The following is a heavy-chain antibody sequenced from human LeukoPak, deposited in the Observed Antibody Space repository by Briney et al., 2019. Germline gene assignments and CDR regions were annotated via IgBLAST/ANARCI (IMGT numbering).Heavy chain of an antibody. CDR2: IWYDGSNK. J-gene: IGHJ3*02. CDR1: GFTFSSYG. D-gene: IGHD2-2*01. Sequence: GGSLRLSCAASGFTFSSYGMHWVRQAPGKGLEWVAVIWYDGSNKYYADSVKGRFTISRDNSKNTLYLQMNSLRAEDTAVYYCAGGYCSSTSCLPFDIWGQGTMVTVSS. V-gene: IGHV3-33*01. CDR3: AGGYCSSTSCLPFDI.